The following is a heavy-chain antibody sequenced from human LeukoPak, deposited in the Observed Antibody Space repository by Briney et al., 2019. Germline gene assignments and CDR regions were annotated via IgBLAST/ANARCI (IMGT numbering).Heavy chain of an antibody. CDR3: ARGRHYSNLFFQH. CDR2: INHSGST. J-gene: IGHJ1*01. V-gene: IGHV4-34*01. D-gene: IGHD2-2*01. CDR1: GGSFSGYY. Sequence: TSETLSLTCAVYGGSFSGYYWSWIRQPPGKGLEWIGEINHSGSTNYNLSLKSRVTISVDTSKNQFSLKLSSVTAADTAVYYCARGRHYSNLFFQHWGQGTLVTVSS.